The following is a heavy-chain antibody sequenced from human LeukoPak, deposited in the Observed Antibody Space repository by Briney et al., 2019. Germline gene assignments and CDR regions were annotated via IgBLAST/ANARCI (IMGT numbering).Heavy chain of an antibody. J-gene: IGHJ4*02. CDR3: ANPITLVRGVIIGDY. Sequence: GRSLRLSCTASGFTFSTYGMHWVRQAPGKGLEWVALVWYDGINKYYADFVKGRFNISRDNSKNTLYLQMNSLRAEDTAVYYCANPITLVRGVIIGDYWGQGTLVAVSS. V-gene: IGHV3-33*06. D-gene: IGHD3-10*01. CDR1: GFTFSTYG. CDR2: VWYDGINK.